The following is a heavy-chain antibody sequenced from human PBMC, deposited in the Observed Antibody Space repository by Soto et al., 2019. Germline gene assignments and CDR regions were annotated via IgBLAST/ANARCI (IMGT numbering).Heavy chain of an antibody. Sequence: PSETLSLTCTVSGGSISSGGYYWSWIRQHPGKGLEWIGYIYYSGSTYYNPSLKSRVTISVDTSKNQFSLKLSSVTAADTAVYYCARGSSYDILTGYYKAYDYWGQGTLVTVSS. CDR3: ARGSSYDILTGYYKAYDY. D-gene: IGHD3-9*01. J-gene: IGHJ4*02. CDR2: IYYSGST. V-gene: IGHV4-31*03. CDR1: GGSISSGGYY.